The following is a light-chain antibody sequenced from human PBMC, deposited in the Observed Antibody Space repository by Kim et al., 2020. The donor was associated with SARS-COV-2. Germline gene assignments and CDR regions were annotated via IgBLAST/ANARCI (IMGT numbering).Light chain of an antibody. J-gene: IGKJ2*01. Sequence: SPGERATLSCRASQSVSSSYLAWYQQKPGQAPRLLIYGASSRATGIPDRFSGSASGTDFTLTISRLEPEDFAVYYCQQYGISPPYTFGQGTKLEI. CDR3: QQYGISPPYT. V-gene: IGKV3-20*01. CDR1: QSVSSSY. CDR2: GAS.